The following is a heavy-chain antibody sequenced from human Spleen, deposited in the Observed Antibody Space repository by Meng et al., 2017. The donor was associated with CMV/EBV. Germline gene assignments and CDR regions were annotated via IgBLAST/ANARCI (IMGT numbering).Heavy chain of an antibody. J-gene: IGHJ4*02. CDR2: IYYSGST. Sequence: QVQLQESGPGLVKPSQTLSLTCTVSDGFTTSDDYYWSWIRQPPGKGLEWIGYIYYSGSTYYNPSLKSRVTISVDTSKNQFSLKLSSVTAADTAVYYCARGVVTSLFEYWGQGTLVTVSS. CDR3: ARGVVTSLFEY. V-gene: IGHV4-30-4*01. D-gene: IGHD3-22*01. CDR1: DGFTTSDDYY.